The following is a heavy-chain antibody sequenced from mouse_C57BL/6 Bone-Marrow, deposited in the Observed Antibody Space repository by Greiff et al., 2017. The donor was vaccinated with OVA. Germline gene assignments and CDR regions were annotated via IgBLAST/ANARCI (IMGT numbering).Heavy chain of an antibody. CDR1: GFTFSDYG. CDR3: ARLFYYGSWYFDY. CDR2: ISSGSSTI. D-gene: IGHD1-1*01. J-gene: IGHJ2*01. Sequence: EVQRVESGGGLVKPGGSLKLSCAASGFTFSDYGMHWVRQAPEKGLELVAYISSGSSTIYYADTVKGRFTISRDNANNTLFLQMTSLRAEDTAMYYCARLFYYGSWYFDYWGQGTTLTVSS. V-gene: IGHV5-17*01.